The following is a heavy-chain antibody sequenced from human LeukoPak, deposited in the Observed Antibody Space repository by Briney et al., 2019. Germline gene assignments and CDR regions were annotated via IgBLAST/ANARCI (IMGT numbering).Heavy chain of an antibody. CDR2: IKTDGTVK. Sequence: GGSLRLSCAASGFTFSDYWMSWVRQASGKGLEWVANIKTDGTVKNYLDSVKGRFTISRDNAENSLYLQMSSLREEDTAVYFCARGGGSSHWGQGTLVTVSS. D-gene: IGHD6-6*01. CDR3: ARGGGSSH. CDR1: GFTFSDYW. J-gene: IGHJ4*02. V-gene: IGHV3-7*01.